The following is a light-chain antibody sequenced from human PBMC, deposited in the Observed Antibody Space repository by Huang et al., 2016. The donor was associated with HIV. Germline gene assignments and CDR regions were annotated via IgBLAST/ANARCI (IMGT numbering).Light chain of an antibody. V-gene: IGKV4-1*01. CDR3: QQYYSPPFN. CDR2: WAA. J-gene: IGKJ3*01. Sequence: DIVMTQSPDSLAVSLGERATINCKSSQSVLYSSSNNNDLAWYQQKPGQSPKLLIYWAATRISGVPDRFSGSGSGTVFTLTISSLQAEDVAVYYCQQYYSPPFNFGPGTKVEI. CDR1: QSVLYSSSNNND.